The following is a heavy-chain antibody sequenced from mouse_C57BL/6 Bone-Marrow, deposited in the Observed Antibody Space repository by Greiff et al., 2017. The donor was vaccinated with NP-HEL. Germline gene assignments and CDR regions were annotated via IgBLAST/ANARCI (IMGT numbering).Heavy chain of an antibody. CDR3: ARRRIYYYGSSFSSFAY. CDR1: GYTFTDHT. Sequence: QVHVKQSDAELVKPGASVKISCKVSGYTFTDHTIHWMKQRPEQGLEWIGYIYPRDGSTKYNEKFKGKATLTADKSSSTAYMQLNSLTSEDSAVYFCARRRIYYYGSSFSSFAYWGQGTLVTVSA. CDR2: IYPRDGST. J-gene: IGHJ3*01. D-gene: IGHD1-1*01. V-gene: IGHV1-78*01.